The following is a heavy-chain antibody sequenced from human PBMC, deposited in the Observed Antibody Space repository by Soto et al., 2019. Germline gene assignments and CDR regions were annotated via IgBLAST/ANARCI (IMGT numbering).Heavy chain of an antibody. V-gene: IGHV4-59*01. CDR3: ARGHEFWSGYSVFDI. CDR2: IYYSGST. Sequence: QVQLQESGPGLVKPSETLSLTCTVSGGSISSYYWSWIRQPPGKGLEWVGYIYYSGSTNYNPSLKIRVTISVDTSNTQFSLKLGSVTAVDTAVYFCARGHEFWSGYSVFDIWGQGTMVTVSS. CDR1: GGSISSYY. J-gene: IGHJ3*02. D-gene: IGHD3-3*01.